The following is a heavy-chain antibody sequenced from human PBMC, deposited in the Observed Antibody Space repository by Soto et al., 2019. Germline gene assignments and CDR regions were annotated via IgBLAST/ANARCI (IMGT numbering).Heavy chain of an antibody. D-gene: IGHD2-15*01. CDR2: INAGNGNT. J-gene: IGHJ6*02. CDR3: ARETQDKYYYYGMDV. CDR1: GYTFTSYA. Sequence: ASVKVSCKASGYTFTSYAMHWVRQAPGQRLEWMGWINAGNGNTKYSQKFQGRVTITRDTSASTAYMELSSLRSEDTAVYYCARETQDKYYYYGMDVWGQGTTVTVSS. V-gene: IGHV1-3*01.